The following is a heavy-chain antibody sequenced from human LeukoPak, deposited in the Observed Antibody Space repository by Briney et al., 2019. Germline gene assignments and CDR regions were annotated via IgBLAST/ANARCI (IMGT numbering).Heavy chain of an antibody. V-gene: IGHV4-61*02. D-gene: IGHD1-26*01. CDR1: GGSISSGSYY. CDR2: IYTSGST. Sequence: PSETLSLTCTVSGGSISSGSYYWSWIRQPAGKGLEWIGRIYTSGSTNYNPSLKSRVTISVDTSKNQFSLKLSSVTAADTAVYYCARDYGSGIFDYWGQGTLVTVFS. CDR3: ARDYGSGIFDY. J-gene: IGHJ4*02.